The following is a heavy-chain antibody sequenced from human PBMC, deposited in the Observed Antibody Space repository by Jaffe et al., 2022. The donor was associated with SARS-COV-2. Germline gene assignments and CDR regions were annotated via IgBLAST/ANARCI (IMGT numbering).Heavy chain of an antibody. CDR1: GGSISSGGYY. D-gene: IGHD3-3*01. Sequence: QVQLQESGPGLVKPSQTLSLTCTVSGGSISSGGYYWSWIRQHPGKGLEWIGYIYYSGSTYYNPSLKSRVTISVDTSKNQFSLKLSSVTAADTAVYYCARENGVTIFGVVIMSGGMDVWGQGTTVTVSS. CDR2: IYYSGST. CDR3: ARENGVTIFGVVIMSGGMDV. J-gene: IGHJ6*02. V-gene: IGHV4-31*03.